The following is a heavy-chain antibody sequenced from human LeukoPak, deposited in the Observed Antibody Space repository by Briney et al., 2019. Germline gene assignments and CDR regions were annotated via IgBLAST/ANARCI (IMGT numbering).Heavy chain of an antibody. CDR2: INHSGST. V-gene: IGHV4-34*01. J-gene: IGHJ5*02. CDR3: ARRHIWNFLDRLLSGWGYP. Sequence: PSETLSLTCAVYGGSFSGYYWSWIRQPPGKGLEWVGEINHSGSTNYNPSPKTPVTISVATSKNQFSLQLSSVTAADTAGYYCARRHIWNFLDRLLSGWGYPWGEGSLVTVS. D-gene: IGHD1-7*01. CDR1: GGSFSGYY.